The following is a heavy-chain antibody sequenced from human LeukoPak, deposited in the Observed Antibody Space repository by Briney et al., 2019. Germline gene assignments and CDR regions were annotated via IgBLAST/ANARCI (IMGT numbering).Heavy chain of an antibody. J-gene: IGHJ3*02. Sequence: GGSLRLSCAASGFTFSSYGMHWVRQAPGKGLEWVAVISYDGSNKYYADSVKGRFTISRDNSQNTLYLQMNSLRAEDTAVYYCAKEHYYDSSGYYVNHAFDIWGQGTMVTVSS. CDR3: AKEHYYDSSGYYVNHAFDI. CDR2: ISYDGSNK. D-gene: IGHD3-22*01. CDR1: GFTFSSYG. V-gene: IGHV3-30*18.